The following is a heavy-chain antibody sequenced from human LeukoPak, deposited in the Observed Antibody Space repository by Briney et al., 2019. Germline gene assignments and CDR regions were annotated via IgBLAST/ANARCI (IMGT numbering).Heavy chain of an antibody. CDR2: ITGSGSNT. J-gene: IGHJ4*02. CDR3: AKDLFGSSWYHSREDQ. D-gene: IGHD6-13*01. V-gene: IGHV3-23*01. CDR1: GFTFSNYV. Sequence: PGGSLRLSCATSGFTFSNYVMTWVRQAPGKGLECVSAITGSGSNTYHADSVKGRFTISRDNSKNTLYLQMNSLRGEDTAVYYCAKDLFGSSWYHSREDQWGQGTLVTVSS.